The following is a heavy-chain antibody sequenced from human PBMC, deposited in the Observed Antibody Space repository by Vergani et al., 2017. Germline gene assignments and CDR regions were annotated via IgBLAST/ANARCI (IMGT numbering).Heavy chain of an antibody. CDR3: ARSVSSSCFKDGCYYYYYMDV. J-gene: IGHJ6*03. CDR1: GGSISSGTSH. CDR2: IYAGGRT. Sequence: QVQLQESGPGLVKPSQTLSLTCSVSGGSISSGTSHWSWIRQSAGQGREWIGRIYAGGRTDYNPSLKSRVSLSVDTSKNQFSLNLNSVTAADTAVYYCARSVSSSCFKDGCYYYYYMDVWGKGTTVTVSS. V-gene: IGHV4-61*02. D-gene: IGHD2-2*01.